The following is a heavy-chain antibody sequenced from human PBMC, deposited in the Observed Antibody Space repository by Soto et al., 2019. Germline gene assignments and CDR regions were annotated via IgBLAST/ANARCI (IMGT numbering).Heavy chain of an antibody. D-gene: IGHD3-9*01. J-gene: IGHJ4*02. V-gene: IGHV4-59*01. Sequence: LSLTCTVSGGSISSYYWSWIRQPPGKGLEWIGYIYYSGSTNYNPSLKSRVTISVDTSKNQFSLKLSSVTAADTAVYYCARAYYDILTGYFDYWGQGTLVTVSS. CDR2: IYYSGST. CDR1: GGSISSYY. CDR3: ARAYYDILTGYFDY.